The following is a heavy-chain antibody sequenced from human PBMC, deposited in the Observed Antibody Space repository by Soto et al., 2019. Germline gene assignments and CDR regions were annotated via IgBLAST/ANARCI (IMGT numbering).Heavy chain of an antibody. D-gene: IGHD3-10*01. J-gene: IGHJ4*02. V-gene: IGHV1-69*08. Sequence: QVQLVQSGAEVKKPGSSVKVSCKASGGTFSSYTISWVRQAPGQGLEWMGRIIPILGIANYAQKFQGRVTITADISTSTGYMELSSLRSEDTAVYYCAREEYYYGSGAFFDYWGQGTLVTVSS. CDR2: IIPILGIA. CDR1: GGTFSSYT. CDR3: AREEYYYGSGAFFDY.